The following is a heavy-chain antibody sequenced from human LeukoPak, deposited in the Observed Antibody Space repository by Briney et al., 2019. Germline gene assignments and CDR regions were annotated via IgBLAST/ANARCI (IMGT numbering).Heavy chain of an antibody. CDR2: ISSSSSYI. D-gene: IGHD5-18*01. V-gene: IGHV3-21*01. CDR3: ARDSYGHPYYYYYYMAV. CDR1: GFTFSSYS. Sequence: GGSLRLSCAASGFTFSSYSMNWVRQAPGKGLEWVSSISSSSSYIYYADSVKGRFTIYRDNAKNSLYLQMNSLRAEDTAVYYCARDSYGHPYYYYYYMAVWGKGTTVTVSS. J-gene: IGHJ6*03.